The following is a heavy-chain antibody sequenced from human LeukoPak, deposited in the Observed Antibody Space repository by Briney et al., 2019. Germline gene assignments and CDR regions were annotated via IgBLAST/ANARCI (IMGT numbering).Heavy chain of an antibody. V-gene: IGHV3-13*01. D-gene: IGHD6-13*01. J-gene: IGHJ4*02. CDR2: IGTAGDT. Sequence: GGSLRLSCAASGFTFSNYDMHWVRQAAGKGLEWVSGIGTAGDTYYPASVKGRFTISRENAKNSLYLQMNSLSAGDTAVYYCASSPAYSSSWYAVDNWGQGTLVTVSS. CDR1: GFTFSNYD. CDR3: ASSPAYSSSWYAVDN.